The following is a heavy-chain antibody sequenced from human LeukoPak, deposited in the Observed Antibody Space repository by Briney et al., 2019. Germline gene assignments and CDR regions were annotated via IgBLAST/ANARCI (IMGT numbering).Heavy chain of an antibody. CDR2: ISGSGGST. V-gene: IGHV3-23*01. CDR1: GFTFSSYA. D-gene: IGHD2-15*01. J-gene: IGHJ6*02. Sequence: GGSLRLSCAASGFTFSSYAMSWVRQAPGKGLEWVSAISGSGGSTYYADSVKGRFTISRDNSKNTLYLQMNSLRAEDTAVYYCAREVYCSGGSCYFRYYYYGMDVWGQGTTVTVSS. CDR3: AREVYCSGGSCYFRYYYYGMDV.